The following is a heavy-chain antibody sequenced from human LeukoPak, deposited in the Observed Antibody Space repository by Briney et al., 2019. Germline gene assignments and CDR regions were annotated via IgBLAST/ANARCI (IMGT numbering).Heavy chain of an antibody. Sequence: GASVKVSCKVSGYTLIELSMHWVRQAPGKGLEWMGGFDPEDGETIYAQKFQGRVTMTEDTSTDTAYMELSSLRSEDTAVYYCATDGSMVRGVIMDDAFDIWGQGTMVTVSS. V-gene: IGHV1-24*01. J-gene: IGHJ3*02. CDR1: GYTLIELS. CDR2: FDPEDGET. CDR3: ATDGSMVRGVIMDDAFDI. D-gene: IGHD3-10*01.